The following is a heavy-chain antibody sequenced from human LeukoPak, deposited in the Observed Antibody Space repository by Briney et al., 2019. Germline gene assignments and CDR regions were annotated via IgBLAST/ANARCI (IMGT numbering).Heavy chain of an antibody. Sequence: PGRSLRLSCAASGFTFSTYAMNWVRQAPGKGLEWVAFIWPDGSKKYYADSVKGRFAISRENSKNTVYLQMNDLRPEDTALYFCAKISSSAESNSDYWGQGSLLTVSS. CDR2: IWPDGSKK. V-gene: IGHV3-33*06. J-gene: IGHJ4*02. CDR3: AKISSSAESNSDY. D-gene: IGHD6-25*01. CDR1: GFTFSTYA.